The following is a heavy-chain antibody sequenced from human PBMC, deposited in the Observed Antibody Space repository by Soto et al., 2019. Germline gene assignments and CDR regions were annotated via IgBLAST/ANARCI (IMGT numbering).Heavy chain of an antibody. CDR2: IYPGDSDT. D-gene: IGHD6-13*01. J-gene: IGHJ6*02. Sequence: GESLKISCKGSGYSFTSYWIGWVRQMPGKGLEWMGIIYPGDSDTRYSPSFQGQVTISADKSISTAYLQWSSLKASDTAMCYCARTLYSNLYGMDVWGQGTTVTVSS. CDR1: GYSFTSYW. CDR3: ARTLYSNLYGMDV. V-gene: IGHV5-51*01.